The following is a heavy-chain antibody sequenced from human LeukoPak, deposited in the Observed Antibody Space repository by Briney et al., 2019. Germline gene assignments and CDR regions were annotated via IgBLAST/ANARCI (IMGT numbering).Heavy chain of an antibody. Sequence: AGSLRLSCAASGFTFSSYWMSWVRQAPGKGLEWVANIKLEGSEKYYVDSVKGRFTISRDNAKNSLYLQMNSLRAEDTAVYYCARDSYYYDSSGDFGYWGQGTLVIGSS. J-gene: IGHJ4*02. CDR3: ARDSYYYDSSGDFGY. V-gene: IGHV3-7*01. CDR1: GFTFSSYW. D-gene: IGHD3-22*01. CDR2: IKLEGSEK.